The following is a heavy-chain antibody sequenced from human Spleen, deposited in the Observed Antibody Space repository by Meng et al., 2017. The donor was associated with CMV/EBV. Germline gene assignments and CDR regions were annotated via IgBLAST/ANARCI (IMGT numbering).Heavy chain of an antibody. CDR2: ISPYNGNR. V-gene: IGHV1-18*01. CDR3: ARDRTTDYGDPHY. Sequence: ASVKVSCKASGYVFTSFGITWVRQAPGQGPEWMGWISPYNGNRNFAQKFQGRVTITTDTSTSTAYMEVRSLRSDDTAIYYCARDRTTDYGDPHYWGQGTLVTVSS. J-gene: IGHJ4*02. D-gene: IGHD4-17*01. CDR1: GYVFTSFG.